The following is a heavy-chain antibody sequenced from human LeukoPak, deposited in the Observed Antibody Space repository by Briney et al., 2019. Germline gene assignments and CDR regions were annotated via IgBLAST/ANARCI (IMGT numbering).Heavy chain of an antibody. V-gene: IGHV3-74*01. Sequence: GGSLRLSCVASGFTFSNYWIHWVRQAPGKGLVWVSRTNNDGSSTTYADFVKGRFTSSRDNAKNTLYLQMDSLRAEDTAVYYCSSSVFPYYFDGWGQGTLVTVSS. CDR3: SSSVFPYYFDG. CDR2: TNNDGSST. CDR1: GFTFSNYW. D-gene: IGHD3-10*02. J-gene: IGHJ4*02.